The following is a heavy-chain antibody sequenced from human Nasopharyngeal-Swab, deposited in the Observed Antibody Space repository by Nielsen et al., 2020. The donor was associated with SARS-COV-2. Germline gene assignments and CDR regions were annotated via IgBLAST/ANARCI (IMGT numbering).Heavy chain of an antibody. D-gene: IGHD2-2*03. CDR3: ARMMAGYDGYLQN. V-gene: IGHV1-8*01. J-gene: IGHJ1*01. CDR2: TQLNNAKT. CDR1: GYTFTSYD. Sequence: ASVKVSCKASGYTFTSYDINWVRQAPGHGLAWFGRTQLNNAKTVYAQKFQGRVTMTWNTSITTAYMRLSGLRSDDTAVYYCARMMAGYDGYLQNWGQGTLVTVSS.